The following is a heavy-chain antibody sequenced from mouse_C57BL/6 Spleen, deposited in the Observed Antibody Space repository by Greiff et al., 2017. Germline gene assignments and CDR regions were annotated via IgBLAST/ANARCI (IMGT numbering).Heavy chain of an antibody. CDR1: GYTFTSYW. J-gene: IGHJ3*01. Sequence: VQLQQPGAELVKPGASVKLSCKASGYTFTSYWMHWVKQRPGRGLAWMGRSDPNSGGTKYNEKFKSKATLTVDKPSSTAYMQLSSLTSEDSAVYYCARSRVYDYDGGSGFAYWGQRTLVTVSA. V-gene: IGHV1-72*01. CDR3: ARSRVYDYDGGSGFAY. D-gene: IGHD2-4*01. CDR2: SDPNSGGT.